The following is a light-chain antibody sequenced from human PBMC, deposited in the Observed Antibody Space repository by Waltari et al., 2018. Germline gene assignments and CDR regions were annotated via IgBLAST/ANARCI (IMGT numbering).Light chain of an antibody. CDR2: GAS. Sequence: EIVLTQSPGTLSLTPGEGDTLSCRASQSVTNNNLAWYQHTPGQAPRLLIYGASSRPTGIPDRFSASGSGTDFTLTISRLEPGDFAMYYCQQYGTSPGTFGQGTKVEIK. CDR1: QSVTNNN. V-gene: IGKV3-20*01. J-gene: IGKJ1*01. CDR3: QQYGTSPGT.